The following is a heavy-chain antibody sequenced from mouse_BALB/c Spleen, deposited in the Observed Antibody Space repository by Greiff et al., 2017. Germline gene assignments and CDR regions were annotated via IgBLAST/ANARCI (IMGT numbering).Heavy chain of an antibody. CDR2: ISNGGGST. Sequence: EVHLVESGGGLVQPGGSLKLSCAASGFTFSSYTMSWVRQTPEKRLEWVAYISNGGGSTYYPDTVKGRFTISRDNAKNTLYLQMSSLKSEDTAMYYCARQGLRNYFDYWGQGTTLTVSS. D-gene: IGHD1-1*01. V-gene: IGHV5-12-2*01. J-gene: IGHJ2*01. CDR3: ARQGLRNYFDY. CDR1: GFTFSSYT.